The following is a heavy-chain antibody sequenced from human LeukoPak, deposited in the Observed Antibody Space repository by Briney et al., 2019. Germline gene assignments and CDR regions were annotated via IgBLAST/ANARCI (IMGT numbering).Heavy chain of an antibody. D-gene: IGHD1-26*01. V-gene: IGHV4-34*01. CDR1: GGSFSGYY. CDR3: ARLRGYNYYYYMDV. Sequence: SETLSLTCAVYGGSFSGYYWGWIRQPPGKGLEWIGEINHSGSTNYNPSLKSRVTISVDTSKNQFSLKLSSVTAADTAVYYCARLRGYNYYYYMDVWGKGTTVTVSS. J-gene: IGHJ6*03. CDR2: INHSGST.